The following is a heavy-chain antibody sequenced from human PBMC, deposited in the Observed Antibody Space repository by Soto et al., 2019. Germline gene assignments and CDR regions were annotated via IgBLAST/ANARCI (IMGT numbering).Heavy chain of an antibody. Sequence: GESLKISCKGSGYSFTNYWIAWLRQMPGKGLEWMGIIYPDDSDTRYSPSFQGQVTISADTSISTAYLQWSSLKAWDTAIYYCARSYNSGSYLDAFDIWGQGTMVTVSS. CDR2: IYPDDSDT. D-gene: IGHD3-10*01. CDR3: ARSYNSGSYLDAFDI. CDR1: GYSFTNYW. V-gene: IGHV5-51*01. J-gene: IGHJ3*02.